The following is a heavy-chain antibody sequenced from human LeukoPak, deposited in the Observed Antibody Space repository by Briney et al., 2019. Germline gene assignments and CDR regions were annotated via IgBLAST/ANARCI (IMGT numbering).Heavy chain of an antibody. CDR2: IYYSGST. J-gene: IGHJ4*02. Sequence: SETLSLTCTVSGGSISSYYWSWIRQPPGKGLEWIGYIYYSGSTNYNPSLKSRVTISVDTSKNQFSLKLSSMTAADTAVYYCARARALQTSPFDCWGQGTLVIVSS. CDR1: GGSISSYY. CDR3: ARARALQTSPFDC. D-gene: IGHD4-11*01. V-gene: IGHV4-59*01.